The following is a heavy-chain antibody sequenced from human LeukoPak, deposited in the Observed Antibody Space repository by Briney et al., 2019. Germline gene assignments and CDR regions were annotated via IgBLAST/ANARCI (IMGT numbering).Heavy chain of an antibody. D-gene: IGHD5-24*01. CDR3: ARASRWLQVGFDY. V-gene: IGHV3-30-3*01. Sequence: GGSLRLSCAASGFTFSTYTIHWVRQAPGKGLEWVAVISYDGSSDYYAGSVKGRFTISRDDSKNTLYLQMNSLRAEDTAVYYCARASRWLQVGFDYWGQGTPVTVSS. CDR1: GFTFSTYT. CDR2: ISYDGSSD. J-gene: IGHJ4*02.